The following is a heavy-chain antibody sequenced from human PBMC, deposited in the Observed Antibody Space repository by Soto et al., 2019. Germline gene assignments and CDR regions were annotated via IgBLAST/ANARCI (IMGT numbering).Heavy chain of an antibody. CDR2: IYYSGST. J-gene: IGHJ6*02. CDR1: GGSISSYY. V-gene: IGHV4-59*01. CDR3: ARDLRSSGYPTKYYYYSGMDV. Sequence: PSETLSLTCTVSGGSISSYYWSWIRQPPGKGLEWIGYIYYSGSTNYNPSLKSRVTISVDTSKNQFSLKLSSVTAADTAVYYCARDLRSSGYPTKYYYYSGMDVWGQGTKVTVSS. D-gene: IGHD6-13*01.